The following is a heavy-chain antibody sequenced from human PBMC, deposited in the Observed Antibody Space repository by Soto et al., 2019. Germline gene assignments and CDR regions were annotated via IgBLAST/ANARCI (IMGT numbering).Heavy chain of an antibody. D-gene: IGHD3-10*01. V-gene: IGHV3-48*01. J-gene: IGHJ6*02. CDR2: ISSSSSTI. CDR1: GFTFSIYS. Sequence: EVQVVESGGGLVQPGGSLRISCAASGFTFSIYSMNWVRQAPGKGLEWISHISSSSSTIHYADSVKGRFTISRDNAKNSLYLQMNSLRAADTAVYYCATYYGSGSYFPDHYYYGMDVWGQGTTVTVSS. CDR3: ATYYGSGSYFPDHYYYGMDV.